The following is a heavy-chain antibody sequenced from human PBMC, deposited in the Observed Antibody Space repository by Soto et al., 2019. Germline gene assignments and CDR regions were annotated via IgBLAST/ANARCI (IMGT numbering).Heavy chain of an antibody. CDR3: ARRIPFSSGYYYYGMDV. CDR1: GGSISSSSYY. Sequence: GSLRLSCTVSGGSISSSSYYWGWIRQPPGKGLEWIGSIYYSGSTYYNPSLKSRVTISVDTSKNQFSLKLSSVTAADTAVYYCARRIPFSSGYYYYGMDVWGQGTTVTVSS. J-gene: IGHJ6*02. D-gene: IGHD6-19*01. CDR2: IYYSGST. V-gene: IGHV4-39*01.